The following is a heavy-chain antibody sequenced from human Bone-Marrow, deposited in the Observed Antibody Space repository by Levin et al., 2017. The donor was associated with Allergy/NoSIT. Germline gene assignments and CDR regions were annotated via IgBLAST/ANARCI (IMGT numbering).Heavy chain of an antibody. J-gene: IGHJ5*02. Sequence: KSSETLSLTCDVYGGSFSGYYWHWVRQSPGKGLEWIGNINYNGDTSYNPSLKSRVSISMDTSQNQFSLRLSSVTATDTAVYFCARNFDAWGQGSLVTVSS. CDR2: INYNGDT. CDR1: GGSFSGYY. CDR3: ARNFDA. V-gene: IGHV4-34*01.